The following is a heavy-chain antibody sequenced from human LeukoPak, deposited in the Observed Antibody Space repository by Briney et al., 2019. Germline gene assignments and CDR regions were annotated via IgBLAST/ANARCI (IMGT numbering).Heavy chain of an antibody. Sequence: PGGSLRLSCAASGFTVSSNYMSWVRQAPGKGLEWVSVIYSGGSTYYADSVKGRFTISRDNSKNTLYLQMNSLRAEDTAVYYCATGLGYCSSTSCYSLYDYYGMDVWGQGTTVTVSS. V-gene: IGHV3-66*01. CDR3: ATGLGYCSSTSCYSLYDYYGMDV. D-gene: IGHD2-2*02. CDR1: GFTVSSNY. CDR2: IYSGGST. J-gene: IGHJ6*02.